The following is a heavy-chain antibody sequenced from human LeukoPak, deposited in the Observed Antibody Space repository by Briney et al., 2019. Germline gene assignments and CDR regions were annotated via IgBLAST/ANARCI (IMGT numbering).Heavy chain of an antibody. D-gene: IGHD5-24*01. Sequence: RASVRVSCKASGGTFSSYAVSWVRQAPGQGLEWMGRIIPVLGITNYAQKFQGGVTITADKSTSTADMELSSLRSEDTAVYYCARGGGRWLQLSVADYYGMDVWGRGTTVTVSS. CDR3: ARGGGRWLQLSVADYYGMDV. CDR1: GGTFSSYA. CDR2: IIPVLGIT. J-gene: IGHJ6*02. V-gene: IGHV1-69*04.